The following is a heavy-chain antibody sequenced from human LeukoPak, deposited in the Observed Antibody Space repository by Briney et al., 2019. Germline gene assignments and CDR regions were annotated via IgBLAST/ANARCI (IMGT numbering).Heavy chain of an antibody. CDR2: ISASGVST. CDR1: GFTFSTYA. D-gene: IGHD6-19*01. Sequence: GGSLRLSCAASGFTFSTYAISWVRQAPGKGLEWVSAISASGVSTYYADSVKGRFTISRDISKNTLYLQMNSLRADDTAVDYCAKGGSSGWYEHIDYWGQGTLVTVSS. J-gene: IGHJ4*02. CDR3: AKGGSSGWYEHIDY. V-gene: IGHV3-23*01.